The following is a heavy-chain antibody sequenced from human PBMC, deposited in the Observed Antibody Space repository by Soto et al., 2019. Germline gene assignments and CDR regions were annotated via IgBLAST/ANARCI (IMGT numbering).Heavy chain of an antibody. D-gene: IGHD6-13*01. CDR1: GFTFSSYA. CDR3: ARGQGIAAAGDRSYYFDY. V-gene: IGHV3-30-3*01. CDR2: ISYDGSNK. Sequence: QVQLVESGGGVVQPGRSLRLSCAASGFTFSSYAMHWVRQAPGKGLERVAVISYDGSNKYYADSVKGRFTISRDNSKNTLYLQMNSLRAEDTAVYYCARGQGIAAAGDRSYYFDYWLQGTLVTVSS. J-gene: IGHJ4*02.